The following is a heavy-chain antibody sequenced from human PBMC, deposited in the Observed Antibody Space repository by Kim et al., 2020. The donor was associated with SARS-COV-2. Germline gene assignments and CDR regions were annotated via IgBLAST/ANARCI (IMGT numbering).Heavy chain of an antibody. CDR2: ISGSGGST. Sequence: GGSLRLSCAASGFTFSSYAMSWVRQAPGKGLEWVSAISGSGGSTYYADSVKGRFTISRDNSKNTLYLQMNSLRAEDTAVYYCAKVEGWEYSGSYWGQTGFDYWGQGTLVTVSS. CDR3: AKVEGWEYSGSYWGQTGFDY. V-gene: IGHV3-23*01. CDR1: GFTFSSYA. J-gene: IGHJ4*02. D-gene: IGHD1-26*01.